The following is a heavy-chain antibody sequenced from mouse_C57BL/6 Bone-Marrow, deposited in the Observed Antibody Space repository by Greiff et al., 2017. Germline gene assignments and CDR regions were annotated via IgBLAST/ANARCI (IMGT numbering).Heavy chain of an antibody. CDR1: GFTFSDYY. CDR3: ARHGAARAPYAMDY. J-gene: IGHJ4*01. V-gene: IGHV5-12*01. D-gene: IGHD3-1*01. Sequence: EVQLVESGGGLVQPGGSLKLSCAASGFTFSDYYMYWVRQTPEKRLEWVAYISNGGGSTYYPDTVKGRFTISIDNAKNTLYLKMSRLKSEDTAMYYCARHGAARAPYAMDYWGQGTSVTVSS. CDR2: ISNGGGST.